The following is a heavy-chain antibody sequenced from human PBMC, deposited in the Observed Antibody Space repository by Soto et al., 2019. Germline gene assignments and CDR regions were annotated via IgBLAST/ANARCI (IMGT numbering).Heavy chain of an antibody. CDR3: ARAPSGGLAEGFYYYYGMDV. D-gene: IGHD3-10*01. CDR1: GGTFSSYA. J-gene: IGHJ6*02. CDR2: IIPIFGTA. V-gene: IGHV1-69*13. Sequence: SVKVSCKASGGTFSSYAISWVRQAPGQGLEWMGGIIPIFGTANYAQKFQGRVTITADESTSTAYMELSSLRSEDTAVYYCARAPSGGLAEGFYYYYGMDVWGQGTTVTVSS.